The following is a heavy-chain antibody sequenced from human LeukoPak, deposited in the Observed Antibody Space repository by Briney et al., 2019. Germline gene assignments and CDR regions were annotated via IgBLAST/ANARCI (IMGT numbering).Heavy chain of an antibody. D-gene: IGHD1-26*01. Sequence: GASVKVCCKASGYTFTSYGISWMGQAPGQGLEWMGWISAYNGNTYYAQNLQGRVTMTTDTSAVTAYMELRRLTSDDTAVYYCARDRGRGSYAGSIEYWGQGTLVTASS. CDR2: ISAYNGNT. V-gene: IGHV1-18*01. J-gene: IGHJ4*02. CDR1: GYTFTSYG. CDR3: ARDRGRGSYAGSIEY.